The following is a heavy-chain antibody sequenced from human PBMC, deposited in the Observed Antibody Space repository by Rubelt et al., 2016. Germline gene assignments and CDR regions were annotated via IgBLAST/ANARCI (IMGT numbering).Heavy chain of an antibody. Sequence: GGSLRLSCAASGFTFSSCSMNWVRQAPGKGLEWVSYISSGSGTIYYADSVKGRFTISRDNAKNSLYLQMNSLRAEDTAVYYCARAPGGGPYSSSPVAHYGMDVWGQGTTVTVSS. J-gene: IGHJ6*02. V-gene: IGHV3-48*04. CDR1: GFTFSSCS. CDR3: ARAPGGGPYSSSPVAHYGMDV. D-gene: IGHD6-6*01. CDR2: ISSGSGTI.